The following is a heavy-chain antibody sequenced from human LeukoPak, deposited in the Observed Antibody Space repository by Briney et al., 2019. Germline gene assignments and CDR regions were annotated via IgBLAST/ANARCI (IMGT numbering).Heavy chain of an antibody. D-gene: IGHD3-10*01. CDR3: ARHITMVRGVINGVNWFDP. CDR2: TYYRSKWYN. V-gene: IGHV6-1*01. Sequence: SQTLSLTCTISGDSVSTNYGAWNWIRQSPSRGLEWLGRTYYRSKWYNDYAVSVKSRITINADTSKNQISLQLNSVTPEDTAVYYCARHITMVRGVINGVNWFDPWGQGTLVTVSS. CDR1: GDSVSTNYGA. J-gene: IGHJ5*02.